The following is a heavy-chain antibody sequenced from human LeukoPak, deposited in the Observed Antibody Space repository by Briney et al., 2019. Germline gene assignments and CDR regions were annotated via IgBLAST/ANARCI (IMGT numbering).Heavy chain of an antibody. V-gene: IGHV4-39*01. CDR2: IYYSGTT. CDR3: ATQVGAARTYFDY. D-gene: IGHD6-6*01. CDR1: GGSIRSSSYY. Sequence: PSETLSLTCAVSGGSIRSSSYYWGWIRQPPGKGLEWIGSIYYSGTTYYNPSLKSRVTISVDTSKNQFSLNLNSVTAADTAVYYCATQVGAARTYFDYRGQGTLVTVSS. J-gene: IGHJ4*02.